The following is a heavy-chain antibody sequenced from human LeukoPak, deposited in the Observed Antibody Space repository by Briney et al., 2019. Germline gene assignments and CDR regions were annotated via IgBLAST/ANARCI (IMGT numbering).Heavy chain of an antibody. CDR3: ARVSGRGSRDY. CDR1: GFTFSNSW. J-gene: IGHJ4*02. V-gene: IGHV3-7*05. CDR2: IKEDGSGT. Sequence: GGSLRLSCVASGFTFSNSWMSWVRQAPGKGLEGVASIKEDGSGTYYVDSVKGRFTFSRDNAKNSLYLQMNSLRAEDTAVYYCARVSGRGSRDYWGQGTLVSVSS. D-gene: IGHD1-26*01.